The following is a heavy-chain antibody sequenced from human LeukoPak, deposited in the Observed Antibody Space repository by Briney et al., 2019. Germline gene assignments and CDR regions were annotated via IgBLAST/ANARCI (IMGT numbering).Heavy chain of an antibody. CDR1: GVTFSSYA. CDR3: ANGRCPSYSGYDGEEFY. CDR2: ISSSSSYI. D-gene: IGHD5-12*01. V-gene: IGHV3-21*01. Sequence: PGGALRLSCTASGVTFSSYAMHWVRQAPGKGLEWVSSISSSSSYIYYADSVKGRVTISRDNAKNSLYLPMHSLRAEDTAVYYCANGRCPSYSGYDGEEFYWGQGTLVTVSS. J-gene: IGHJ4*02.